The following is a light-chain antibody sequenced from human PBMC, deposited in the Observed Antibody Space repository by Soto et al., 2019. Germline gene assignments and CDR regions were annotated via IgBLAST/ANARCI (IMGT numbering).Light chain of an antibody. CDR1: QSLPLW. Sequence: IPMTQSPSTLSASVGDRVTLTCRARQSLPLWLAWYQQKPGKAPNLLIYKTSSLESGVPSRFSGSGSGTEFTLTISSLQPDDFATYYCQHWTDYSWTFGQGNKVEVK. J-gene: IGKJ1*01. V-gene: IGKV1-5*03. CDR2: KTS. CDR3: QHWTDYSWT.